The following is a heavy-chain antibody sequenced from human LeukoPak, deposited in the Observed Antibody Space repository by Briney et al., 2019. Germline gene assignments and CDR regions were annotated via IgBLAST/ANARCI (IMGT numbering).Heavy chain of an antibody. CDR3: ARTDFWSGYYYFDY. J-gene: IGHJ4*02. Sequence: YIYYSGSTNYNPSLKSRVTISVDTSKNQFSLKLSSVTAADTAVYYCARTDFWSGYYYFDYWGQGTLVTVSS. V-gene: IGHV4-59*08. D-gene: IGHD3-3*01. CDR2: IYYSGST.